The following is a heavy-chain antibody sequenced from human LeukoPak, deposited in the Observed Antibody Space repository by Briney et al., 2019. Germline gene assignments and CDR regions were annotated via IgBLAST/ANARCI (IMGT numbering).Heavy chain of an antibody. Sequence: PGGSLRLSCAASGFTFGRFAMNWVRQAPGKGLEWVSIISNSGTITSYADSVEGRFTIPRDNSKNTVYLQMNSLRAEDTALYYCTTESFHYWGQGSLVAVSS. CDR3: TTESFHY. CDR1: GFTFGRFA. J-gene: IGHJ4*02. V-gene: IGHV3-23*01. CDR2: ISNSGTIT.